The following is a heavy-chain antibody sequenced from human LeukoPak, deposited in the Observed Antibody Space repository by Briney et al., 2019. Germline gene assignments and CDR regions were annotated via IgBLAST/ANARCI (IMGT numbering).Heavy chain of an antibody. D-gene: IGHD6-13*01. CDR1: GYSFTSYW. CDR3: ARLSAAGTFLFDY. CDR2: IYPGDSDT. V-gene: IGHV5-51*01. J-gene: IGHJ4*02. Sequence: GESLKISCKGSGYSFTSYWIGWVRQMPGKGLEWMGIIYPGDSDTRYSPSFQGQVTISADKFISTAYPQWSSLKASDTAMYYCARLSAAGTFLFDYWGQGTLVTVSS.